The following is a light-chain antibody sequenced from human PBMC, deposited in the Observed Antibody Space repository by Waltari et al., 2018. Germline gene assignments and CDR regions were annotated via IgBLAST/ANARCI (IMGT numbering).Light chain of an antibody. Sequence: EIVLTQSPGTLSLSPGERATLSCRARQSVGRYLAWYQQKPVQAPRLLIYDASTRATGIPDRFSGSRSGTDFSLTISRLESEDFAVYYCQKYVNLPATFGQGTKVEIK. CDR3: QKYVNLPAT. V-gene: IGKV3-20*01. J-gene: IGKJ1*01. CDR1: QSVGRY. CDR2: DAS.